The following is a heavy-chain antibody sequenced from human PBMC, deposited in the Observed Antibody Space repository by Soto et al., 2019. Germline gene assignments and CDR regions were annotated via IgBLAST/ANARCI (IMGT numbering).Heavy chain of an antibody. Sequence: EVQLVESGGGLVQPGGSLRLSCAASGFTFSSYSMNWVRQAPRKGLEWVSYISSSSSTIYYADSVKGRFTISRDNAKNSLYLQMNSLRAEDTAVYYCASQSSEWLLFASWGQGTLVTVSS. V-gene: IGHV3-48*01. CDR1: GFTFSSYS. CDR2: ISSSSSTI. J-gene: IGHJ4*02. CDR3: ASQSSEWLLFAS. D-gene: IGHD5-12*01.